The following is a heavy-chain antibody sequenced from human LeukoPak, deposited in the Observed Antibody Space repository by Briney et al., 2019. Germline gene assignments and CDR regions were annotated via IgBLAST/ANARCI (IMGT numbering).Heavy chain of an antibody. CDR2: IYTSGST. D-gene: IGHD3-16*02. CDR1: GGSISSGSYY. J-gene: IGHJ3*02. V-gene: IGHV4-61*02. Sequence: SETLSLTCTVSGGSISSGSYYWSWIRQPAGKGLEWIGRIYTSGSTNYNPSLKSRVTISVDTSKNQFSLKLSSVTAADTAVYYCARHVDSLFDAFDIWGQGTMVTVSS. CDR3: ARHVDSLFDAFDI.